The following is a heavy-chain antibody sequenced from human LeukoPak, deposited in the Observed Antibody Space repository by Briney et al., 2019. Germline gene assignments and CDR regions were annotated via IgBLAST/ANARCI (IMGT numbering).Heavy chain of an antibody. CDR1: GFTVSNNY. J-gene: IGHJ4*02. CDR2: IYSGGRT. D-gene: IGHD3-16*01. CDR3: ARVLTAYTHPTFDS. V-gene: IGHV3-53*01. Sequence: GGSLRLSCAASGFTVSNNYMSWVRQAPGKGLEWVSVIYSGGRTYYADSVKGRFTISRDNSKNTLYLQMNSLRAEDTAVYYCARVLTAYTHPTFDSWGQGTLVTVSS.